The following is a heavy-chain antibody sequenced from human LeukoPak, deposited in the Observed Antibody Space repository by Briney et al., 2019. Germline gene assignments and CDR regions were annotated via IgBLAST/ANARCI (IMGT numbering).Heavy chain of an antibody. CDR3: ARGPYGSGSYQFDY. D-gene: IGHD3-10*01. Sequence: AASAKVSCKASGYTFTSYDINWVRQATGQGLEWMGWMNPNSGNTGYAQKFQGRVTMTRNTSISTAYMELSSLRSEDTAVYYCARGPYGSGSYQFDYWGQGTLVTVSS. CDR2: MNPNSGNT. CDR1: GYTFTSYD. V-gene: IGHV1-8*01. J-gene: IGHJ4*02.